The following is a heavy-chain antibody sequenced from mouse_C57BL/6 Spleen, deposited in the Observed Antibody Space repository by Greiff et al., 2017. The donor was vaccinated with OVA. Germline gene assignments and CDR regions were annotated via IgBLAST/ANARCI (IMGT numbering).Heavy chain of an antibody. J-gene: IGHJ4*01. V-gene: IGHV1-4*01. D-gene: IGHD3-2*02. Sequence: VQLQQSGAELARPGASVKMSCKASGYTFTSYTMHWVKQRPGQGLEWIGYINPSSGYTKYNQKFKDKATLTADKSSSTAYMQLSSLTSEDSAVYYCAREGGDSSGPYYAMDYWGQGTSVTVSS. CDR3: AREGGDSSGPYYAMDY. CDR2: INPSSGYT. CDR1: GYTFTSYT.